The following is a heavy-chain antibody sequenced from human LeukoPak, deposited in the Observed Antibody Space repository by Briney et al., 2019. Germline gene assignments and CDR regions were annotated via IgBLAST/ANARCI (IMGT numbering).Heavy chain of an antibody. CDR1: GYTFTSYG. D-gene: IGHD3-22*01. CDR2: ISGYNANT. V-gene: IGHV1-18*01. CDR3: VRDSGGHQTSRSTMIIDNWFDS. J-gene: IGHJ5*01. Sequence: GASVKVSCKASGYTFTSYGISWVRQAPGQGLEWMGWISGYNANTDYAQNFQDRVIMTTDTSTSTAYMDLRNLNSNDTAVYYCVRDSGGHQTSRSTMIIDNWFDSWGQGTLVTVSS.